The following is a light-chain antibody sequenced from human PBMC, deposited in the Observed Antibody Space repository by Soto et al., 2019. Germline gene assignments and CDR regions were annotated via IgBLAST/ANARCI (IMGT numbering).Light chain of an antibody. J-gene: IGKJ4*01. CDR3: QQLNRYPLT. V-gene: IGKV1-5*01. CDR1: QSISSW. CDR2: DAS. Sequence: DIQMTQSPSTLSASIGDRVTITCRASQSISSWLAWYQQKPGKAPKLMIHDASSLESGVPSRFSGSVSGTEGTITISSLQKEDGSTYFCQQLNRYPLTFGGGTKVDIK.